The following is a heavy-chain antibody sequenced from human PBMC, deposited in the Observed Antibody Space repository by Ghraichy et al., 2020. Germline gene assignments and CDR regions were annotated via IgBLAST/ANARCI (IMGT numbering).Heavy chain of an antibody. J-gene: IGHJ4*02. CDR3: ARSLGNYGDFFDY. CDR2: IIPIFGTP. V-gene: IGHV1-69*06. Sequence: SVKVSCKASGGTFSSYAINWVRQAPGQGLEWMGGIIPIFGTPNYAQKFQGRVTITADKSTSTAYMELSSLRSEDTAIYYCARSLGNYGDFFDYWGQGTLVTVSS. D-gene: IGHD4-17*01. CDR1: GGTFSSYA.